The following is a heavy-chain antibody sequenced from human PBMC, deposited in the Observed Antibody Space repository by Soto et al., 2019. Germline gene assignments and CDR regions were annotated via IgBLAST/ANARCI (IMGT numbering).Heavy chain of an antibody. Sequence: GASVKVSCKASGGTFTSYAISWVRQAPGQGLEWMGGIIPNFGTANYAQNFQGRVTITADKSTSTAYMELGSLTSEDTAVYYCARSTSVNSGYNFARSGYAAMDVWGQGTTVTVSS. J-gene: IGHJ6*02. CDR3: ARSTSVNSGYNFARSGYAAMDV. V-gene: IGHV1-69*06. CDR1: GGTFTSYA. CDR2: IIPNFGTA. D-gene: IGHD3-22*01.